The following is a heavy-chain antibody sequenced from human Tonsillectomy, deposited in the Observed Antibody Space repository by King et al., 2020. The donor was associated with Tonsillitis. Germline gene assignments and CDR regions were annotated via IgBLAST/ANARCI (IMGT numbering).Heavy chain of an antibody. CDR3: AARPRGIQLWFPDY. D-gene: IGHD5-18*01. CDR1: GGTFSSYA. V-gene: IGHV1-69*01. Sequence: QLVQSGAEVKKPGSSVKVSCKASGGTFSSYAISWVRQAPGQGLEWMGGIIPIFGTANYAQKFQGRVTITADESTSTAYMELSSLRSEDTAVYYWAARPRGIQLWFPDYWGQGTLVTVSS. CDR2: IIPIFGTA. J-gene: IGHJ4*02.